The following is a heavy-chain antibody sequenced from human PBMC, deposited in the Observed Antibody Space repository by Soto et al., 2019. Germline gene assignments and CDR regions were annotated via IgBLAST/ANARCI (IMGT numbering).Heavy chain of an antibody. CDR2: TIPIFNTA. Sequence: QVQLVQSGAEVKKPGSSVKVSCKASGGTLSNYAFTWVRQAPGQGLEWMGGTIPIFNTANYAKKFQGRVTITADESTSTAYMEVNSLSSEDTAVYYCARVRPTDYVGNYNNGMDVWGQGTTVTVSS. D-gene: IGHD4-17*01. CDR1: GGTLSNYA. J-gene: IGHJ6*02. CDR3: ARVRPTDYVGNYNNGMDV. V-gene: IGHV1-69*01.